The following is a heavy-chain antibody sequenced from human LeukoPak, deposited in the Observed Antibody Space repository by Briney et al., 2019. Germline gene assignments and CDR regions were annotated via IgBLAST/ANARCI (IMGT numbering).Heavy chain of an antibody. D-gene: IGHD6-13*01. CDR2: IKQDGSEK. J-gene: IGHJ6*02. Sequence: PGGSLRLSCAASGFTFSSYWMSWVRQAPGKGLEWVANIKQDGSEKYYVDSVKGRFTISRDSAKNSLYLQMNSLRAEDTAVYYCAREQLAYYYYGMDVWGQGTTVTVSS. CDR3: AREQLAYYYYGMDV. CDR1: GFTFSSYW. V-gene: IGHV3-7*01.